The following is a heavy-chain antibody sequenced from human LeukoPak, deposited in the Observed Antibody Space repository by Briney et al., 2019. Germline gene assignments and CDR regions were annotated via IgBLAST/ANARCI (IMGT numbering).Heavy chain of an antibody. D-gene: IGHD2-2*01. V-gene: IGHV4-34*01. CDR3: ATLGYCSSTSCYENKGFAY. Sequence: SETLSLTCAVYGGSFSGYYWSWIRQPPGKGLEWIGEINHSGSTNYNPSLKSRVTISVDTSKNQFSLKLSSVTAADTAVYYCATLGYCSSTSCYENKGFAYWGQGTLVTVSS. J-gene: IGHJ4*02. CDR2: INHSGST. CDR1: GGSFSGYY.